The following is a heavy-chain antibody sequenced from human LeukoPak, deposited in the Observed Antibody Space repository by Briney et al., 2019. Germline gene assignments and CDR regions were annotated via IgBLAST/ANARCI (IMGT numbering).Heavy chain of an antibody. CDR3: ARPGRQDAYNGHYWYFDL. CDR2: VSYSGRT. J-gene: IGHJ2*01. V-gene: IGHV4-59*01. CDR1: GGSITNYY. Sequence: PSETLSLTCTVSGGSITNYYWNWIRQPPGKDLEWIGCVSYSGRTHYSSALKSRVTISVDTSKNQFSLNLRSVTATDTAVYYCARPGRQDAYNGHYWYFDLWGRGTLVTVSS. D-gene: IGHD5-24*01.